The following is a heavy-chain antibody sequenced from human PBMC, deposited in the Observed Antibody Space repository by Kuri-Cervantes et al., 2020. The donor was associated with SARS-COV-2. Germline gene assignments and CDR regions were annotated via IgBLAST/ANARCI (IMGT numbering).Heavy chain of an antibody. V-gene: IGHV1-2*02. CDR3: VRFRYYDSMRNASDI. Sequence: ASVKVSCKASGYTFTDYYIHWVRQAPGQGLEWMGWINTKTGDTKYAQNFQGRVTATRDTSISTAYMELSRLRLGDTAAFYCVRFRYYDSMRNASDIWGQGTMVTVSS. CDR2: INTKTGDT. J-gene: IGHJ3*02. CDR1: GYTFTDYY. D-gene: IGHD3-22*01.